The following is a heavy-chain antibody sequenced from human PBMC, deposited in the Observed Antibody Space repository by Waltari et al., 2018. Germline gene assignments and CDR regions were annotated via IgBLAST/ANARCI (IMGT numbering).Heavy chain of an antibody. CDR2: ISYDGSNK. CDR3: ARGDLTLVQGVRGGDY. J-gene: IGHJ4*02. D-gene: IGHD3-10*01. Sequence: QVQLVESGGGVVQPGRSLRLSCAASGFTFSSYAMHWVRQAPGKGLEWVAVISYDGSNKYYADSVKGRFTISRDNSKNTLYLQMNSLRAEDTAVYYCARGDLTLVQGVRGGDYWGQGILVTVSS. CDR1: GFTFSSYA. V-gene: IGHV3-30-3*01.